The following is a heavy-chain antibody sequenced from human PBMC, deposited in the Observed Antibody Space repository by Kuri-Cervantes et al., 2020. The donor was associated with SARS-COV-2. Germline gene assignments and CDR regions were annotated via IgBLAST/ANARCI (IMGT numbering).Heavy chain of an antibody. V-gene: IGHV1-24*01. CDR2: XDPEDGET. D-gene: IGHD1-14*01. CDR3: ATXXLRNPGY. Sequence: ASVKVXCXVSGYTLTELSMHWVRQXPGKGXEWMXGXDPEDGETXXXQKFQXRVTMXXDTSTDTAYMELSSXRSEXTAVYYCATXXLRNPGYWGQGTLVTVSS. J-gene: IGHJ4*02. CDR1: GYTLTELS.